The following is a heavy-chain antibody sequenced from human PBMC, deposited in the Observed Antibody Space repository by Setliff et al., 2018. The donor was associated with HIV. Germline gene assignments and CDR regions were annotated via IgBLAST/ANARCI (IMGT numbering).Heavy chain of an antibody. CDR2: IYHGGTT. V-gene: IGHV4-38-2*01. D-gene: IGHD2-15*01. J-gene: IGHJ6*03. CDR1: GYSISSGYY. Sequence: PSETLSLTCAVSGYSISSGYYWGWIRQAPGKGLEWIGEIYHGGTTKYNPSLKSRVTISVDTSENQYSMKLTSLIAADTAVYYCARSLAYCSGGGCSSGNYYYMDVWGKGTTVTVSS. CDR3: ARSLAYCSGGGCSSGNYYYMDV.